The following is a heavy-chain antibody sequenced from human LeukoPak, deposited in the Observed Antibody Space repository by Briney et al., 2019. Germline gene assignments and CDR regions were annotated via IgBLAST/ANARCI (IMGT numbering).Heavy chain of an antibody. V-gene: IGHV5-51*01. Sequence: GESLKISCKASGYSFTTYWIGWVRQMPGKGLEWMGIIYPADSTAHYSPSFQGQVTISADKSITTAYLQWSSLKASDTAMYYCARQGSPHQGFDYWGQGTLVTVSS. CDR3: ARQGSPHQGFDY. CDR1: GYSFTTYW. J-gene: IGHJ4*02. CDR2: IYPADSTA.